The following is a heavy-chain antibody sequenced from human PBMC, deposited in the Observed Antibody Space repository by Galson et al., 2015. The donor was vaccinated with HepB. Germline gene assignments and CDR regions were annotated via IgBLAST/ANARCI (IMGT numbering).Heavy chain of an antibody. V-gene: IGHV3-9*01. CDR3: AKLIPSVVVITTPTDAFDI. CDR2: ISWNSGSI. J-gene: IGHJ3*02. D-gene: IGHD3-22*01. CDR1: GFTFDDYA. Sequence: SLRLSCAASGFTFDDYAMHWVRQAPGKGLEWVSGISWNSGSIGYADSVKGRFTISRDNAKNSLYLQMNSLRAEDTALYYCAKLIPSVVVITTPTDAFDIWGQGTMVTVSS.